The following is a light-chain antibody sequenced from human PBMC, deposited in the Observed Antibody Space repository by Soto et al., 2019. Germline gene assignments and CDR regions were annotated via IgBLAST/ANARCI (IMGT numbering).Light chain of an antibody. V-gene: IGLV1-44*01. CDR2: SNN. J-gene: IGLJ3*02. Sequence: QPVLTQPPSASGTPGQRVTISCSGSSSNIGSNPVNWYQQLPGTAPKLLIYSNNQRPSGVPDRFSGSKSGTSASLAISGLQSEDEADYYCAAWDDSLSGVFGGGTKLTVL. CDR1: SSNIGSNP. CDR3: AAWDDSLSGV.